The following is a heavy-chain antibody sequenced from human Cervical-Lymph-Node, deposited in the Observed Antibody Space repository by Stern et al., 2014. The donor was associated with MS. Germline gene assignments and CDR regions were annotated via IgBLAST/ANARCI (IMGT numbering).Heavy chain of an antibody. J-gene: IGHJ5*01. V-gene: IGHV4-4*02. Sequence: QVQLVESGPGLVKPSETLSLTCGVSGGSISYGTWWSWVRQSPGKGLEWIGEIWHSGYTNFNPSFKSRVTISVDTSKNQLFLEMNAMTAADTAVYYCARRGGQHMVHFDSWGQGMLVIVSS. D-gene: IGHD1-1*01. CDR3: ARRGGQHMVHFDS. CDR1: GGSISYGTW. CDR2: IWHSGYT.